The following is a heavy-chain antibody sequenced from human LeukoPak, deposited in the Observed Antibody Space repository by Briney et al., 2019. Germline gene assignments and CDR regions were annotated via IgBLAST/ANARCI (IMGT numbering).Heavy chain of an antibody. CDR1: GGSISSGSYY. Sequence: SETLSLTCNVSGGSISSGSYYWTWIRQPAGKGLEWIGRMYTSGSINYNPSLKSRVTISVDTSKNQFSLKLSSVTAADTAVYYCARDAYYDFWSGYPYGGTNFDYWGQGTLVTVSS. V-gene: IGHV4-61*02. CDR2: MYTSGSI. CDR3: ARDAYYDFWSGYPYGGTNFDY. J-gene: IGHJ4*02. D-gene: IGHD3-3*01.